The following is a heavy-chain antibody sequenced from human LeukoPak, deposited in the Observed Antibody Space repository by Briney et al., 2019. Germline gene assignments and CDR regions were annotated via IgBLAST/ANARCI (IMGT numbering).Heavy chain of an antibody. V-gene: IGHV3-21*01. D-gene: IGHD3-16*01. CDR2: ISSSSSYI. J-gene: IGHJ4*02. CDR3: ARDWGQRNFDS. CDR1: GFTFSSYS. Sequence: GGSLRLSCAASGFTFSSYSMNWVRQAPGKGLEWVSSISSSSSYIYYADSVKGRFTISRDNAKNSLYLQMNSLRADDTAVYYCARDWGQRNFDSWGQGTLVTVSS.